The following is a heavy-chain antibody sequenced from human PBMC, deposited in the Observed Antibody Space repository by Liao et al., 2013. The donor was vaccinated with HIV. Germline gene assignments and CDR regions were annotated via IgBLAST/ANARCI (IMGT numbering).Heavy chain of an antibody. CDR1: GGSLSGYY. Sequence: QVHLQQWGAGLLKPSETLSLTCAVYGGSLSGYYWSWIRQSPGKGLEWIGEIIESGGTNYRPSLKSRVTISVDSSKKLFSLKLTSVTAADTAVYYCARGRLVAEYNMDVWGTGTTVTVSS. V-gene: IGHV4-34*01. CDR3: ARGRLVAEYNMDV. CDR2: IIESGGT. D-gene: IGHD5-12*01. J-gene: IGHJ6*03.